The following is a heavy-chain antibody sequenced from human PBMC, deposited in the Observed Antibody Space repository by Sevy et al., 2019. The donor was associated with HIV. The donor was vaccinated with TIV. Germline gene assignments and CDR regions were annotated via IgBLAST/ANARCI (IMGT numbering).Heavy chain of an antibody. V-gene: IGHV3-21*01. D-gene: IGHD3-3*01. Sequence: GGSLRLSCVASGFTFSTYGMNWVRQAPGKGLEWVSSISSSSSYIYYADSVKGRFTIPRDNAKNTLYLQLNSLRAEDTAVYYCARDLRNYDFWSGSTYMDVWGKGTTVTVSS. CDR3: ARDLRNYDFWSGSTYMDV. J-gene: IGHJ6*03. CDR2: ISSSSSYI. CDR1: GFTFSTYG.